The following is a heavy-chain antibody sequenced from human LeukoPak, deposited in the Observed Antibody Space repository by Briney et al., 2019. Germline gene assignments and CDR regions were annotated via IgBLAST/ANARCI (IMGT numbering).Heavy chain of an antibody. CDR2: ISGSGGST. CDR3: ARRDSGSRGFDS. Sequence: GGSLRLSCAASGFTFSSYAMSWVRQAPGKGLEWVSVISGSGGSTYYADSVKGRFTISRDNSKNTLYLQMNSLRAEDTAVYYCARRDSGSRGFDSWGQGTLVTVSS. J-gene: IGHJ4*02. V-gene: IGHV3-23*01. CDR1: GFTFSSYA. D-gene: IGHD3-10*01.